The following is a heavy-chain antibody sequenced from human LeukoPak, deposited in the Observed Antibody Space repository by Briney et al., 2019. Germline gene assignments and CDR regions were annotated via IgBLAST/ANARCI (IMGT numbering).Heavy chain of an antibody. CDR1: GGSISSSSYY. J-gene: IGHJ4*02. V-gene: IGHV4-39*01. Sequence: KPSETLSPTCTVSGGSISSSSYYWGWIRQPPGKGLEWIGSIYYSGSTYYNPSLKSRVTISVDTSKNQFSLKLSSVTAADTAVYYCARHVEMATITDYWGQGTLVTVSS. CDR3: ARHVEMATITDY. D-gene: IGHD5-24*01. CDR2: IYYSGST.